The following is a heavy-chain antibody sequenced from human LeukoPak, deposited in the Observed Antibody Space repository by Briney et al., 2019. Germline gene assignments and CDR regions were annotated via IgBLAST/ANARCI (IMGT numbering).Heavy chain of an antibody. D-gene: IGHD3-3*01. CDR3: ARLHPGIPIFGSWFDP. CDR1: GYSFTSYC. CDR2: IYPGDSDT. V-gene: IGHV5-51*01. Sequence: GESLKISCKGSGYSFTSYCIGWVRQMPGKGLEWMGIIYPGDSDTRYSPSFQGQVTISADKSISTAYLQWSSPKASDTAMYYCARLHPGIPIFGSWFDPWGQRSLVTLSS. J-gene: IGHJ5*02.